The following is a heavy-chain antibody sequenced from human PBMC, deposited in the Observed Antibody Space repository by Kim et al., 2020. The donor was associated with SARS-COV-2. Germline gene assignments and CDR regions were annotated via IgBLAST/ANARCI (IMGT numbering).Heavy chain of an antibody. Sequence: AAPVKGRFTISRDDSKNTLYLQMNSLKTEDTAVYYCTTDHITMIVVGKDLWGQGTLVTVSS. D-gene: IGHD3-22*01. CDR3: TTDHITMIVVGKDL. V-gene: IGHV3-15*01. J-gene: IGHJ4*02.